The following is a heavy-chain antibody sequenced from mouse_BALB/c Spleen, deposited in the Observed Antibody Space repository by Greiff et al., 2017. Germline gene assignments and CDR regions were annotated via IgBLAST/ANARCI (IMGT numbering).Heavy chain of an antibody. J-gene: IGHJ4*01. CDR1: GFTFSSYG. CDR2: ISSGGSYT. D-gene: IGHD1-1*01. Sequence: EVQLVESGGDLVKPGGSLKLSCAASGFTFSSYGMSWVRQTPDKRLEWVATISSGGSYTYYPDSVKGRFTISRDNAKNTLYLQMSSLKSEDTAMYYCARQNSFYYAMDYWGQGTSVTVSS. V-gene: IGHV5-6*01. CDR3: ARQNSFYYAMDY.